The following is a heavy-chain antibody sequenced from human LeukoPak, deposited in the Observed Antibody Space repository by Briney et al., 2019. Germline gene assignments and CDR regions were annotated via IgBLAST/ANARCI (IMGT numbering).Heavy chain of an antibody. J-gene: IGHJ3*02. CDR2: ISSSSSYI. V-gene: IGHV3-21*01. CDR1: GFTFSSYS. CDR3: ARTTRDGYTPDAFDI. Sequence: GGSLRLSCAASGFTFSSYSMNWVRQAPGKGLEWVSSISSSSSYIYYADSVKGRFTISRDNAKNSLYLQMNSLRAEDTAVYYCARTTRDGYTPDAFDIWGQGTMVTVSS. D-gene: IGHD5-24*01.